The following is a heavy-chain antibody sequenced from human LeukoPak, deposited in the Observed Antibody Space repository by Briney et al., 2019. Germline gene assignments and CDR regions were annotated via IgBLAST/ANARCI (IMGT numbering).Heavy chain of an antibody. CDR3: ARGRDSSGWFDAFDI. V-gene: IGHV3-23*01. D-gene: IGHD6-19*01. CDR2: ISGSGGST. CDR1: GFTSSSYG. Sequence: GGSLRLSCAASGFTSSSYGMSWVRQAPGKGLEWVSAISGSGGSTYYADSVKGRFTISRDNSKNTLYLQMNSLRAEDTAVYYCARGRDSSGWFDAFDIWGQGTMVTVSS. J-gene: IGHJ3*02.